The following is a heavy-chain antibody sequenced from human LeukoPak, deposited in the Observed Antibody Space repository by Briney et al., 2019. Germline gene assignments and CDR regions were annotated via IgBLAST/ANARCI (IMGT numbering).Heavy chain of an antibody. CDR1: GFSFSTYW. CDR3: ARPPDGYYMDV. J-gene: IGHJ6*03. Sequence: GGSLRLSCAASGFSFSTYWMSWVRLAPGKGLEWVANIKQDGSQKHYVDSVKGRLTISRDNAKNSLYLQIDSLRAEDTAVYYCARPPDGYYMDVWGKGTTVTVSS. V-gene: IGHV3-7*01. CDR2: IKQDGSQK. D-gene: IGHD1-14*01.